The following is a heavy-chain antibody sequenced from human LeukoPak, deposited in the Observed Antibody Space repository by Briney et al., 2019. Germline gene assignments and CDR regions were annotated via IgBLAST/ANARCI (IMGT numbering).Heavy chain of an antibody. CDR2: ISAYNGNT. CDR1: GYTFTSYG. CDR3: AREEDGYNYDY. J-gene: IGHJ4*02. V-gene: IGHV1-18*01. Sequence: ASVKVSXKASGYTFTSYGISWVRQAPGQGLEWVGWISAYNGNTNYAQKLQGRVTMTTDTSTSTAYMELRSLRSDDTAVYYCAREEDGYNYDYWGQGTLVTVSS. D-gene: IGHD5-24*01.